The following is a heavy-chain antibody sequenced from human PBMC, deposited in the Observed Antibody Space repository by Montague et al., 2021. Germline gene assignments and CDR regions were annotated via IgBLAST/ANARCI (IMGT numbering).Heavy chain of an antibody. CDR2: MFYGGAT. V-gene: IGHV4-59*08. CDR1: SGSIFHAH. J-gene: IGHJ5*02. Sequence: SETLSLTCTVSSGSIFHAHWSWVRQPPGKGLEWLVSMFYGGATSNNPSLKIRVTMSIDTSTNQFSLKLSFVTAADTAVYYCAKQDYFVSGTSYKGFDPWGQGILVTVSS. D-gene: IGHD3-10*01. CDR3: AKQDYFVSGTSYKGFDP.